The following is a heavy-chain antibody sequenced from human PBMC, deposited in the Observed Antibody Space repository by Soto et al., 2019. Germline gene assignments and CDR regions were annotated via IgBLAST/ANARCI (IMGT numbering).Heavy chain of an antibody. V-gene: IGHV3-23*01. J-gene: IGHJ4*02. CDR3: AKDKERGLSIPDY. Sequence: EVQLLESGGGLVQPGGSLRLSCAASGFTFSYYALGWVRQAPGKGLEWVSATSGSGFTTYYANSVKGRFTISRDNSKNTLYLQMNNLTAEDTAVYYCAKDKERGLSIPDYWGQGTLVTVSP. CDR1: GFTFSYYA. CDR2: TSGSGFTT. D-gene: IGHD2-15*01.